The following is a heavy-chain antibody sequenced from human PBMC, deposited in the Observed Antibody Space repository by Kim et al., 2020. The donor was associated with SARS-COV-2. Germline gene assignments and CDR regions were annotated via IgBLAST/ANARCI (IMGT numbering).Heavy chain of an antibody. CDR3: ARQLAVAGTGNWFDP. Sequence: PSFQGHVTISADKSISTAYLQWSSLKASDTAMYYCARQLAVAGTGNWFDPWGQGTLVTVSS. J-gene: IGHJ5*02. D-gene: IGHD6-19*01. V-gene: IGHV5-10-1*01.